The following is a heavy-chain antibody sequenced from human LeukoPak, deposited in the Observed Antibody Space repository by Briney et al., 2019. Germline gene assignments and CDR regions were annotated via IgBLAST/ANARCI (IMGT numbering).Heavy chain of an antibody. D-gene: IGHD3-22*01. J-gene: IGHJ4*02. V-gene: IGHV5-51*01. Sequence: GESLKISCKGSGYSFTSYWIGWVRQMPGKGLEWMGIIYPGDSDTRYSPSFQGQVTISADKSISTAYLQWSSLKASGTAMYYCARVLGYDSSGYYPYYFDYWGQGTLVTVSS. CDR2: IYPGDSDT. CDR3: ARVLGYDSSGYYPYYFDY. CDR1: GYSFTSYW.